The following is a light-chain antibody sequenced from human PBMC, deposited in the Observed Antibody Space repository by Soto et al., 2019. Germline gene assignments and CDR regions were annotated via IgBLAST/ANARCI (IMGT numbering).Light chain of an antibody. J-gene: IGKJ1*01. V-gene: IGKV1-5*01. CDR1: QSINNW. CDR2: DAS. Sequence: DIQMTQSPSSLSASVGDRVTITCRASQSINNWLAWYQLKPGKAPKLLIYDASTLQSGVPSRFSGSGSGTEFTLTISSLQPDDFGTYYCQEYNSYWTFGQGTKVDI. CDR3: QEYNSYWT.